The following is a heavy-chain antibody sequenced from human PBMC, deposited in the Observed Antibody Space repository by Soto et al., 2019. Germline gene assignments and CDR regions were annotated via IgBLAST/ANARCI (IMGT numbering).Heavy chain of an antibody. CDR1: GYTFTRYG. CDR3: ARDRQYEDSSVYTVGWFDP. Sequence: ASVKVSCTASGYTFTRYGISWVRQAPGQGVEWMGWISAYNGNTNYAQKLQGRVTITTDTSTSTAYMELRSLRSDDTAVYYCARDRQYEDSSVYTVGWFDPWGQGTLVTVSS. J-gene: IGHJ5*02. V-gene: IGHV1-18*01. D-gene: IGHD3-22*01. CDR2: ISAYNGNT.